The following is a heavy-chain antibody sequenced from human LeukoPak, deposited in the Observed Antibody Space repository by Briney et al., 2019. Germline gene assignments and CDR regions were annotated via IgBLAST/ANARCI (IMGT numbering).Heavy chain of an antibody. CDR1: GFTFSSYG. D-gene: IGHD5-18*01. V-gene: IGHV3-30*18. J-gene: IGHJ4*02. CDR2: ISYDGSNK. CDR3: AKSARAIQLWLLDY. Sequence: GGSLRLSCAASGFTFSSYGMHWVRQAPGKGLEWVAVISYDGSNKYYADSVKGRFTISRDNSKNTLYLQMNSLRAEDTAVYYCAKSARAIQLWLLDYWGQGTLVTVSS.